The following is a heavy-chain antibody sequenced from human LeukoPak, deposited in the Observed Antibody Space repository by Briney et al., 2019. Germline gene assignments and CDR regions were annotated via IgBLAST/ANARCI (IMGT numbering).Heavy chain of an antibody. CDR3: ARGVVGATTDY. V-gene: IGHV4-34*01. D-gene: IGHD1-26*01. Sequence: PSETLSLTCAVYGGSFSGYYWSWIRQPPGKGLEWIGEINHSGSTNYNPSLKSRVTISVDTSKNQFSLKLSSVTAADTAVYYRARGVVGATTDYWGQGTLVTVSS. CDR1: GGSFSGYY. J-gene: IGHJ4*02. CDR2: INHSGST.